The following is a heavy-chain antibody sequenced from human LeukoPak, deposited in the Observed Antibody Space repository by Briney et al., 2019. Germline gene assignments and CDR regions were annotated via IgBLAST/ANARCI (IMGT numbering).Heavy chain of an antibody. Sequence: SETLSLTCTVSGGSISSYYWNWIRQPAGKGLEWIGRIYTSGSTNYNPSLESRATISVGTSKNQFSLKLSSVTAADTAVYYCARDYDYVWGSYRYGNALDIWGQGTMVTVSS. V-gene: IGHV4-4*07. J-gene: IGHJ3*02. CDR3: ARDYDYVWGSYRYGNALDI. D-gene: IGHD3-16*02. CDR2: IYTSGST. CDR1: GGSISSYY.